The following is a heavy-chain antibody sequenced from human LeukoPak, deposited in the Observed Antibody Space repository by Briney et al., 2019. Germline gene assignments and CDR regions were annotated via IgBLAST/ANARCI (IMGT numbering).Heavy chain of an antibody. CDR2: ISSRSDYI. CDR3: ARAEASVTAFDF. CDR1: GFTFDGYT. J-gene: IGHJ4*02. D-gene: IGHD2-21*02. V-gene: IGHV3-21*01. Sequence: PGGSLRLSCAASGFTFDGYTMNWVRQAPGKGLEWVASISSRSDYIYYADSVRGRFTVSRENAKNSLSLQMNTLRAEDTATCYCARAEASVTAFDFWGQGSLVTVSS.